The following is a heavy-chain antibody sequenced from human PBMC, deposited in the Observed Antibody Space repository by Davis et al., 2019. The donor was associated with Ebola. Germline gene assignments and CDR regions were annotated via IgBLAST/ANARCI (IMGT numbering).Heavy chain of an antibody. J-gene: IGHJ6*04. V-gene: IGHV6-1*01. CDR3: ARNRGNEYYYGSGSQPYYYYYYGMDV. D-gene: IGHD3-10*01. CDR1: GDSVSSNSAA. Sequence: SQTLSLTCAISGDSVSSNSAAWNWIRQSPSRGLEWLGRTYYRSKWYNDYAVSVKSRITINPGTSKNQFSLQLNSVTPEDTAVYYCARNRGNEYYYGSGSQPYYYYYYGMDVWGKGTTVTVSS. CDR2: TYYRSKWYN.